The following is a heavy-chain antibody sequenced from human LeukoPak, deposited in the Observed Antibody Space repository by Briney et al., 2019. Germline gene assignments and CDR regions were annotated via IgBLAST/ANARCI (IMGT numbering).Heavy chain of an antibody. Sequence: SETLSLTCAVYGGSFSGYYWSWIRQPPGKGLEWIGEINHSGSTNYNPSLKSRVTISVDTSENQFSLKLSSVTAADTAVYYCARGAVIAAADEYYYGMDVWGQGTTVTVSS. CDR1: GGSFSGYY. D-gene: IGHD6-13*01. J-gene: IGHJ6*02. CDR3: ARGAVIAAADEYYYGMDV. V-gene: IGHV4-34*01. CDR2: INHSGST.